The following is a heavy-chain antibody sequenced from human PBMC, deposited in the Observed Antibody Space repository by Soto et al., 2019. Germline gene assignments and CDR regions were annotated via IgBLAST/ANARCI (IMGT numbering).Heavy chain of an antibody. CDR3: ARGVDSGYDYNYFDY. J-gene: IGHJ4*02. CDR1: GGSFSGYY. D-gene: IGHD5-12*01. V-gene: IGHV4-34*01. Sequence: PSETLSLTCAVYGGSFSGYYWSWIRQPPGKGLEWIGEINHSGSTNYNPSLKSRVTISVDTSKNQFSLKLSSVTAADTAVYYCARGVDSGYDYNYFDYWGQGTLVTVSS. CDR2: INHSGST.